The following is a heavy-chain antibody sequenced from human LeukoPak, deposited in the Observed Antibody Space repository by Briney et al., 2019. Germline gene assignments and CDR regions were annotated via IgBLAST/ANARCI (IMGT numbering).Heavy chain of an antibody. Sequence: ASVKVSCKASGYTFTSYYMHWVRQAPGQGLEWMGIINPSGGSTSYAQKFQGRVTMTRDTSISTAYMELSRLRSDDTAVYYCARDPIVVVSSGDDYWGQGTLVTVSS. CDR3: ARDPIVVVSSGDDY. V-gene: IGHV1-46*01. CDR1: GYTFTSYY. CDR2: INPSGGST. D-gene: IGHD3-22*01. J-gene: IGHJ4*02.